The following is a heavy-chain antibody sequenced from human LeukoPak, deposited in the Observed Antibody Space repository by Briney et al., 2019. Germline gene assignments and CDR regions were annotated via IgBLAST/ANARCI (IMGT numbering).Heavy chain of an antibody. J-gene: IGHJ4*02. CDR2: ISYNGHYE. D-gene: IGHD1-26*01. V-gene: IGHV3-30*03. CDR3: VRGGSPPTSTWSLDE. CDR1: GFTFSNFG. Sequence: GKSLRLSCVASGFTFSNFGVHWARQAPGKGLEWVAVISYNGHYEYYGESVKGRFTISRDNSKNTVSLQMDNLRIEDTAVYYCVRGGSPPTSTWSLDEWGQGTLVSVSS.